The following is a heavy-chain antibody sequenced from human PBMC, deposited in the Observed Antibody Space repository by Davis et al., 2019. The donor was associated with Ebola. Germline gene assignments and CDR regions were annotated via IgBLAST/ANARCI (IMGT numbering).Heavy chain of an antibody. CDR1: GFTFSTYS. CDR2: ITSSSSYI. V-gene: IGHV3-21*01. Sequence: GESLKISCAASGFTFSTYSMNWVRQAPGKGLGWVSSITSSSSYIYYADSVKGRFTISRDNAKNSLYLQMNSLRAEDTAVYYCARDMISSSPPNYYGMDVWGKGTTVTVSS. CDR3: ARDMISSSPPNYYGMDV. J-gene: IGHJ6*04. D-gene: IGHD6-13*01.